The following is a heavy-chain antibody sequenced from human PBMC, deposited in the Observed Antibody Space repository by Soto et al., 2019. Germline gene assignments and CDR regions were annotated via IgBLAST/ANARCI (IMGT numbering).Heavy chain of an antibody. CDR2: IYYSGST. CDR3: AREGAAPYYYYGMDV. CDR1: GGSISSGGYY. V-gene: IGHV4-31*03. D-gene: IGHD6-6*01. Sequence: PSETLSLTCTVSGGSISSGGYYWSWIRQHPGKGQEWIGFIYYSGSTYYNPSLKSRVTISVDTSKNQFSLKLSSVAAADTAVYYCAREGAAPYYYYGMDVWGQGTTVTVSS. J-gene: IGHJ6*02.